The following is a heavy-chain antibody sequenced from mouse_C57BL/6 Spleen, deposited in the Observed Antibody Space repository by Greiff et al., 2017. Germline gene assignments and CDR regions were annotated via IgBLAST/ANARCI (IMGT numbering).Heavy chain of an antibody. Sequence: VQLQQPGAELVRPGSSVKLSCKASGYTFTSYWMDWVKQRPGQGLEWIGNIYPSDSETHYNQKFKDKATLTVDKSSSTAYMQRSSLTAEDAAVYYCARGHYYGSPMDYWGQGTSVTVSS. CDR3: ARGHYYGSPMDY. J-gene: IGHJ4*01. V-gene: IGHV1-61*01. D-gene: IGHD1-1*01. CDR1: GYTFTSYW. CDR2: IYPSDSET.